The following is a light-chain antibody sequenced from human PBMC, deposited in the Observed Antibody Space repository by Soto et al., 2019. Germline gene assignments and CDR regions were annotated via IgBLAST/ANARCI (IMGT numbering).Light chain of an antibody. CDR3: AAWDDSLNGYV. V-gene: IGLV1-44*01. J-gene: IGLJ1*01. CDR1: SSNIGSNT. CDR2: SNN. Sequence: QSVLTRPPSASGTPGQRVTISCSGSSSNIGSNTVNWYQQLPGTAPKLLIYSNNQRPSGVPDRFSGSKSGTSASLAISGLQSEDEDDYYCAAWDDSLNGYVFGNGTKVT.